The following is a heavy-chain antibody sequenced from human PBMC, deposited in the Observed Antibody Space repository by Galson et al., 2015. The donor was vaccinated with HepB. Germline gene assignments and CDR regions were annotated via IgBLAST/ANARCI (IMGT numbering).Heavy chain of an antibody. Sequence: TLSLTCAVSGGSISSGGYSWSWIRQPPGKGLEWIGYIYHSGSTYYNPSLKSRVTISVDRSKNQFSLKLSSVTAADTAVYYCARWIGRYYYMDVWGKGTTVTVSS. J-gene: IGHJ6*03. CDR1: GGSISSGGYS. V-gene: IGHV4-30-2*01. CDR2: IYHSGST. D-gene: IGHD2-2*03. CDR3: ARWIGRYYYMDV.